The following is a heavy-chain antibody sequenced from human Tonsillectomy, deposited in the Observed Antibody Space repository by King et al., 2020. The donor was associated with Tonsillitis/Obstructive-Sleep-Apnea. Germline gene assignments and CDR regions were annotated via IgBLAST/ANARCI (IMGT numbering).Heavy chain of an antibody. V-gene: IGHV4-61*01. CDR3: AIGGYCSGGSCYPLFDY. Sequence: QLQESGPGLVKPSETLSLTCTVSGGSVSSGSYYWSWIRQPPGKGLEWIGYIYYIGSTNYNPSLNSRVTISVVTSKNQLSLKLSSVTAADTAVYYCAIGGYCSGGSCYPLFDYWGQGTLVTVSS. CDR1: GGSVSSGSYY. CDR2: IYYIGST. J-gene: IGHJ4*02. D-gene: IGHD2-15*01.